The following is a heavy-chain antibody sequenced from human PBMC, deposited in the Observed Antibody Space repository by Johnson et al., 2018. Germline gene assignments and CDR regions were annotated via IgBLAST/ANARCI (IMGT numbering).Heavy chain of an antibody. D-gene: IGHD2-15*01. CDR1: GGTFSSYA. CDR2: IIPIFGTA. CDR3: ARDLGRGYGSGGSCADGGMDV. J-gene: IGHJ6*02. V-gene: IGHV1-69*01. Sequence: VQLVESGAEVKKPGSSVKVSCKASGGTFSSYAISWVRQAPGQGLEWMGGIIPIFGTANYAQKFQGRVTITADESTSTAYMELSSLGSEDTAVYYCARDLGRGYGSGGSCADGGMDVWGQGTTVTVSS.